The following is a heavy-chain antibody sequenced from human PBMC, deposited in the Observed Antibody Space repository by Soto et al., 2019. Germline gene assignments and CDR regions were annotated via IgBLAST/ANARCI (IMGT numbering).Heavy chain of an antibody. CDR2: INPNSVGT. J-gene: IGHJ3*02. V-gene: IGHV1-2*02. D-gene: IGHD3-10*01. CDR1: GYTFTGHY. CDR3: AREHMVRAAHRFDI. Sequence: ASVKVSCKASGYTFTGHYMHWVRQAPGQGLEWMGWINPNSVGTNYAQKFQGRVTMTRDTSISTAYMELSRLRSDDTAVYYCAREHMVRAAHRFDIWGQGTMVTV.